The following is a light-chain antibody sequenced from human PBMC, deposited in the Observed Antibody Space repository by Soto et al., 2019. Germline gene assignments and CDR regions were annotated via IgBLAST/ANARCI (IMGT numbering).Light chain of an antibody. CDR1: HIVLYSSNNKNY. CDR3: QQYYSTPRT. CDR2: WAS. Sequence: IVMTQSPDSLALSLGDESTINFNSIHIVLYSSNNKNYLAWYQQKPGQPPKLLIYWASTRESGVPDRFSGSGSGTDFTLTISSLQAEDVAVYYCQQYYSTPRTFGQGTKVDIK. J-gene: IGKJ1*01. V-gene: IGKV4-1*01.